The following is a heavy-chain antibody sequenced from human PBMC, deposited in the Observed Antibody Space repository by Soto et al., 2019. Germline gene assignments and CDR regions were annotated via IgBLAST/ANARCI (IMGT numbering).Heavy chain of an antibody. CDR1: GYSFTSKS. V-gene: IGHV1-18*01. Sequence: QAQLVQSGAEVKKPGASVTISCKASGYSFTSKSLIWVRQAPGHGLEWLGWISPYNGRTEYADHVQGRVTMTRDTSTSTAHMELWSLRSDYTAVYYCVRDRYGGNCCDAFDNWGQGTSVTVSS. D-gene: IGHD2-21*01. CDR2: ISPYNGRT. J-gene: IGHJ3*02. CDR3: VRDRYGGNCCDAFDN.